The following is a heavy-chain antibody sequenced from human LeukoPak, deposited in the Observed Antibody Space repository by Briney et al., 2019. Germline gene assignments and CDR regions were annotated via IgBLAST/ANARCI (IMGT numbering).Heavy chain of an antibody. J-gene: IGHJ6*03. CDR1: GFTFDDYG. V-gene: IGHV3-20*04. CDR3: ARGGLWGYCSGGSCYSRSPYYYYYYMDV. D-gene: IGHD2-15*01. Sequence: PGGSLRLSCAASGFTFDDYGMSWVRQAPGKGPEWVSGINWNGGSTGYADSVKGRFTISRDNAKNSLYLQMNSLRAEDTALYYCARGGLWGYCSGGSCYSRSPYYYYYYMDVWGKGTTVTVSS. CDR2: INWNGGST.